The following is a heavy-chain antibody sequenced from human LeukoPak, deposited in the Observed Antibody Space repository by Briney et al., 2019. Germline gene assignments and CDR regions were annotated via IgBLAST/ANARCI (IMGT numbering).Heavy chain of an antibody. Sequence: GGSLRLSCAASGFTFSSYGMGWVRQAPGKGLEWVSAISGSGGSTYYADSVKGRFTISRDNSKNTLCLQMNSLRAEDTAVYYCAKATQGIDYWGQGTLVTVSS. CDR3: AKATQGIDY. D-gene: IGHD3-10*01. CDR2: ISGSGGST. J-gene: IGHJ4*02. V-gene: IGHV3-23*01. CDR1: GFTFSSYG.